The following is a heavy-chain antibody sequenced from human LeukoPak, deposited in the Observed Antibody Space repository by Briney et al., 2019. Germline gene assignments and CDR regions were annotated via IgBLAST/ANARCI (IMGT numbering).Heavy chain of an antibody. CDR1: GGTFSSYA. D-gene: IGHD2-2*01. CDR3: AREVFGYCSSTSCANY. J-gene: IGHJ4*02. CDR2: IIPIFGTA. Sequence: SVKVSCKASGGTFSSYAISWVRQAPGQGLEWMGGIIPIFGTANYAQKFQGRVTITADESTSTAYMELSSLRSEDTAVYYCAREVFGYCSSTSCANYWGQGTLVTVSS. V-gene: IGHV1-69*13.